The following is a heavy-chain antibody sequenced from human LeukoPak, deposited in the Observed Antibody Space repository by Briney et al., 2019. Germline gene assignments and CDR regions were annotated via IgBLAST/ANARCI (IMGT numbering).Heavy chain of an antibody. Sequence: PSETLSLTCTVSGGSISNYYWSWIRQPAGKGLEWIGRMYSSGSTKYNPSLKSRVTISVDTSKNQFSLKLNSVTAADTAVYYCARGTVPAYRGQGTLVTVSS. CDR3: ARGTVPAY. D-gene: IGHD3/OR15-3a*01. J-gene: IGHJ4*02. CDR2: MYSSGST. V-gene: IGHV4-4*07. CDR1: GGSISNYY.